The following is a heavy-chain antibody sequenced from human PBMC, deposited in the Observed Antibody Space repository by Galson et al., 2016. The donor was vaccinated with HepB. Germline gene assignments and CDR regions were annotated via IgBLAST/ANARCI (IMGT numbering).Heavy chain of an antibody. Sequence: SLRLSCAVSGGSDMSNYMNWVRQAPGRGLEWVAVIYGGAKTSYADSPKGRFIVSRDIAKNTMFLHINNLRADDTAVYFCARELVIKPMANMIYHYGMEVWGQGTTVTVSS. CDR1: GGSDMSNY. D-gene: IGHD5-24*01. J-gene: IGHJ6*02. V-gene: IGHV3-53*01. CDR2: IYGGAKT. CDR3: ARELVIKPMANMIYHYGMEV.